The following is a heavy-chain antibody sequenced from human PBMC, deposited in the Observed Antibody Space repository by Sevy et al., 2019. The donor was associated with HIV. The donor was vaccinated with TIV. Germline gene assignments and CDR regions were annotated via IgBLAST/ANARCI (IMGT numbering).Heavy chain of an antibody. Sequence: GGSLILSCAASGFTFSSYWMNWVRQAPGKGLEWVANIKQDGSEKYYVDSVKGRFTISRDNAKNSLYLQMNSLRAEDTAVYYCEGGYYYDSSGYLGYWGQGTLVTVSS. CDR3: EGGYYYDSSGYLGY. D-gene: IGHD3-22*01. CDR2: IKQDGSEK. V-gene: IGHV3-7*01. J-gene: IGHJ4*02. CDR1: GFTFSSYW.